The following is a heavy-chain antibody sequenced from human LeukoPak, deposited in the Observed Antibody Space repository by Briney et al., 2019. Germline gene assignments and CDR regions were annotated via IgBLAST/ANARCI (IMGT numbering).Heavy chain of an antibody. V-gene: IGHV1-18*01. CDR2: ISAYNGDT. CDR3: ARPLTHYYDSSGRYGFGV. D-gene: IGHD3-22*01. Sequence: ASVKVSCKASGYRFSSYGIGRVRQAPGQGLEWMGWISAYNGDTNSAQKFQGRVTMTTDTSTSTAYMELRSLRSDDTAVYYCARPLTHYYDSSGRYGFGVWGQGTLVIVSS. J-gene: IGHJ3*01. CDR1: GYRFSSYG.